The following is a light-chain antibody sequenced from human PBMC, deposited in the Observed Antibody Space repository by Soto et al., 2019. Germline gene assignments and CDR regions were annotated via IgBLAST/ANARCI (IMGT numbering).Light chain of an antibody. CDR1: QSISLW. CDR3: QLYRDYSWT. J-gene: IGKJ1*01. V-gene: IGKV1-5*03. Sequence: DIRMTQSPSTLSASVGDRVTSTCRASQSISLWVAWYQQKPGRAPNLLIYKTSSLETGVPSRFSGSGCGTEFPLTISSLQPDDFATYFCQLYRDYSWTFGQGTKEEVK. CDR2: KTS.